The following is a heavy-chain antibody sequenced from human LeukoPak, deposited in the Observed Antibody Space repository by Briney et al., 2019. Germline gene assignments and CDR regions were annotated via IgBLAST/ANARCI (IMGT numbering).Heavy chain of an antibody. CDR1: GFTFSSYS. CDR2: ISSSSSTI. D-gene: IGHD2-2*01. J-gene: IGHJ4*02. Sequence: GGSLRLSCAASGFTFSSYSMNWVRQAPGKGLEWVSYISSSSSTIYYADSVKGRFTISRDNAKNSLYLQMNSLRAEDTAVYYCAREMGVVVVPAAFDYWGQGTQVTVSS. CDR3: AREMGVVVVPAAFDY. V-gene: IGHV3-48*01.